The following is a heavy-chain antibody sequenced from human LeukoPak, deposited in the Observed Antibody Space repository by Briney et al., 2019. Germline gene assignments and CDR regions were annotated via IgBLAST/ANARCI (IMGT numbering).Heavy chain of an antibody. Sequence: GGSLRLSCAASGFTFSSCWMSWVRQAPGKGLEWVANIKQDGSEKYYVDSVKGRFTISRDNAKNSLYLQMNSLRAEDTAVYYCARETLLWFGELNWFDPWGQGTLVTVSS. V-gene: IGHV3-7*01. CDR1: GFTFSSCW. CDR2: IKQDGSEK. D-gene: IGHD3-10*01. J-gene: IGHJ5*02. CDR3: ARETLLWFGELNWFDP.